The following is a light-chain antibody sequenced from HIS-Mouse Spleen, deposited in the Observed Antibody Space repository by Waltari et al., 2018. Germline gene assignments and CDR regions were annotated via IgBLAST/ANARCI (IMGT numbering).Light chain of an antibody. Sequence: DIQMPQSPSSMSASVGDRVTITCQANEDISNYLNWDQQKPGKAPKLLIYDASNLETGFPSRFSGSGSGTDFTSTISSLQPEDIATYYCQQYDNLHRLTFGPGTKVDIK. CDR2: DAS. J-gene: IGKJ3*01. CDR1: EDISNY. CDR3: QQYDNLHRLT. V-gene: IGKV1-33*01.